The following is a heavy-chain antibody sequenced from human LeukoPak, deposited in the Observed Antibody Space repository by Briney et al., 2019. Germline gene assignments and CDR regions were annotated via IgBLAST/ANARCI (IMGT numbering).Heavy chain of an antibody. V-gene: IGHV3-53*01. J-gene: IGHJ4*02. D-gene: IGHD4-17*01. CDR2: IYSGGST. Sequence: PGGSLRLSCAASGFTFSNYAMTWVRQAPGKGLEWVSVIYSGGSTYYADSVKGRFTISRDNSKNTLYLQMNSLRAEDTAVYYCARDPYGDRDYWGQGTLVTVSS. CDR1: GFTFSNYA. CDR3: ARDPYGDRDY.